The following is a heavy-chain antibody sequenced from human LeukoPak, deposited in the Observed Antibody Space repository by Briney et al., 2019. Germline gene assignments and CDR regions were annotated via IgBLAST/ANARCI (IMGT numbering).Heavy chain of an antibody. J-gene: IGHJ6*02. CDR1: GYTFTSYY. D-gene: IGHD6-13*01. CDR2: INPSGGST. CDR3: AREPYSSSWYSLSNHYYGMDV. Sequence: ASVKVSCKASGYTFTSYYMHWVRQAPGQGLEWMGLINPSGGSTSYAQKFQGRVTMTRDTSTSTVYMELSSLRSEDTAVYYCAREPYSSSWYSLSNHYYGMDVWGQGTTVTVSS. V-gene: IGHV1-46*01.